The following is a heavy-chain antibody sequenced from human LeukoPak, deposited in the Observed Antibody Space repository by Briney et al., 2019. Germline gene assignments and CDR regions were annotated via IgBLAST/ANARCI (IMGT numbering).Heavy chain of an antibody. J-gene: IGHJ5*02. CDR2: INPNSGGT. Sequence: ASVKVSCKASGYTFTGYYMHWVRQAPGQGLEWMGWINPNSGGTNYAQNLQGRVTMTRDTSMSTVYMELSKLRSDDTAVYYCARESRYSGTYYPNWFDPWGQGTLVTVSS. CDR1: GYTFTGYY. V-gene: IGHV1-2*02. D-gene: IGHD1-26*01. CDR3: ARESRYSGTYYPNWFDP.